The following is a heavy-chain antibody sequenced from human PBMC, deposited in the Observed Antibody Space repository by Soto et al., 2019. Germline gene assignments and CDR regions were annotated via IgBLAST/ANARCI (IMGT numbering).Heavy chain of an antibody. Sequence: QVQLVESGGGVVQPGRSLRLSCAASGFTFSSYGMHWVRQAPGKGLEWVAVISYDGSNKYYADSVKGRFTISRDNSENTLYLQMNSLRAEDTAVYYCAKDREMATPGGMDVWGQGTTVTVSS. V-gene: IGHV3-30*18. CDR3: AKDREMATPGGMDV. CDR1: GFTFSSYG. D-gene: IGHD5-12*01. J-gene: IGHJ6*02. CDR2: ISYDGSNK.